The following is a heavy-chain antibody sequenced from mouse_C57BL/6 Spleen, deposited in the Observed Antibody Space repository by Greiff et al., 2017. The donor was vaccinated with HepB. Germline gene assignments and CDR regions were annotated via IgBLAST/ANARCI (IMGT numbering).Heavy chain of an antibody. CDR1: GFTFSSYT. J-gene: IGHJ2*01. CDR3: AREAYYSNYLGYFDY. D-gene: IGHD2-5*01. Sequence: EVNLVESGGGLVKPGGSLKLSCAASGFTFSSYTMSWVRQTPEKRLEWVATISGGGGNTYYPDSVKGRFTISRDNAKNTLYLQMSSLRSEDTALYYCAREAYYSNYLGYFDYWGQGTTLTVSS. CDR2: ISGGGGNT. V-gene: IGHV5-9*01.